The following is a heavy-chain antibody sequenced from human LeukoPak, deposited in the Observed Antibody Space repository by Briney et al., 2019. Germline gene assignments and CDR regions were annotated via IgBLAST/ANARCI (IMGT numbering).Heavy chain of an antibody. V-gene: IGHV3-48*03. CDR2: VSTRGGTI. D-gene: IGHD4-17*01. CDR3: ARVFDYADYYFDY. CDR1: GFTFRTYD. J-gene: IGHJ4*02. Sequence: GGSLRLSCAASGFTFRTYDMNWVRQAPGKGLEWVSFVSTRGGTIYYADSVKGRFTISRDNAKSSLYLQMNSLRAEDTAVYYCARVFDYADYYFDYWGQGTLVTVSS.